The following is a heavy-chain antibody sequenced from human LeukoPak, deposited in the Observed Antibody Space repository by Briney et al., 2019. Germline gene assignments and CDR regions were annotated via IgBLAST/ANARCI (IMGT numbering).Heavy chain of an antibody. CDR2: IYYSGST. CDR1: GGSISSSSYY. CDR3: ARQGGVLMVYAIQGMDV. Sequence: PSETLSLTCTVSGGSISSSSYYWGWIRQPPGKGLEWVGSIYYSGSTYYNPSLKSRVTISVDTSKNQFSLKLSSVTAADTAVYYCARQGGVLMVYAIQGMDVWGQGTTVTVSS. V-gene: IGHV4-39*01. J-gene: IGHJ6*02. D-gene: IGHD2-8*01.